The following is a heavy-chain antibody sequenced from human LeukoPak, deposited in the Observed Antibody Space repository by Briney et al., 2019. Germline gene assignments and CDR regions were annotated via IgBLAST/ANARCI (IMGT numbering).Heavy chain of an antibody. Sequence: GASVKVSCKASGYTFTSYDINWVRQATGQGLEWMGWMNPNSGNTGYAQKFQGRVTMTRNTSISTAYMELSSLRSEDTAVYYCARGSYSNYWMPYYCYGMDVWGQGTTVTVSS. CDR1: GYTFTSYD. J-gene: IGHJ6*02. V-gene: IGHV1-8*01. D-gene: IGHD4-11*01. CDR2: MNPNSGNT. CDR3: ARGSYSNYWMPYYCYGMDV.